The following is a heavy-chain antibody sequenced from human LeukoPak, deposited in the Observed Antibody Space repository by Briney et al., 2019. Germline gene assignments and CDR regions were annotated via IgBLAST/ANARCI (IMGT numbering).Heavy chain of an antibody. CDR1: GFTFSSYA. CDR2: ISYDGSNK. D-gene: IGHD2-2*01. CDR3: ARGGCSSTSCLLDY. V-gene: IGHV3-30*04. Sequence: GGSLRLSCAASGFTFSSYAMHWVRQAPGKGLEWVAVISYDGSNKYYADSVKGRFTISRDNSKNTLYLQMSSLRAEDTAVYYCARGGCSSTSCLLDYWGQGTLVTVSS. J-gene: IGHJ4*02.